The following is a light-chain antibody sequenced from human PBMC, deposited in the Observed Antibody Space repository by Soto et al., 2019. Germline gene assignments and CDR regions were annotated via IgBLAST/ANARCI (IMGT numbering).Light chain of an antibody. Sequence: DIQMTQSPSSLSTSVGDRVTITCRASQTITTYVIWYQQKPGKAPKLLIYATSARPSGVPARFSGSGSGTDFTLTISSLQPEDFATYYCQQSYSTPPGTFGQGTKVDIK. J-gene: IGKJ1*01. V-gene: IGKV1-39*01. CDR3: QQSYSTPPGT. CDR1: QTITTY. CDR2: ATS.